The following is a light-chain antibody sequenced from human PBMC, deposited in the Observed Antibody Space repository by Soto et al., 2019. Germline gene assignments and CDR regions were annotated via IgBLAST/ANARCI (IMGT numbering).Light chain of an antibody. V-gene: IGLV6-57*04. Sequence: NFMLTQPHSVSESPGKTVTISCTRSSGSVASNYVQCYQQRPGSAPTPVIYEDNQRPSGVPDRFSGSIDSSSNSASLTISGLKTEDEADYYCQSYDSSNVVFGGGTKLTVL. CDR2: EDN. CDR1: SGSVASNY. CDR3: QSYDSSNVV. J-gene: IGLJ2*01.